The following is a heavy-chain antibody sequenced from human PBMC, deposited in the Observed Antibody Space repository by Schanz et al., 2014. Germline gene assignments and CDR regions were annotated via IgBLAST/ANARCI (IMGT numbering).Heavy chain of an antibody. Sequence: EVQLLESGGGLVQPGGSLRLSCAASGFTFSSYAMTWVRQAPGMGLEWVSAISGRDGSTYYADSVRGRFTISRDNSKNTLYRQMNSLRAEDTAVYYCARDFHGYGPHLDYWGQGSLVTVSS. CDR3: ARDFHGYGPHLDY. V-gene: IGHV3-23*01. J-gene: IGHJ4*02. CDR1: GFTFSSYA. CDR2: ISGRDGST. D-gene: IGHD5-12*01.